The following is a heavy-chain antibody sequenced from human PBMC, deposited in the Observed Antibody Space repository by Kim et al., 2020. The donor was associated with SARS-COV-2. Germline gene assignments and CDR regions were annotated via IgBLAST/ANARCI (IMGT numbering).Heavy chain of an antibody. D-gene: IGHD2-21*01. CDR3: MKGGWGSIWDH. CDR1: GFTFPGYA. Sequence: GGSLRLSCTTSGFTFPGYAMSWVRQAPGKGLEWVSSIDGSDGTTYYVDSVKGRFTISRDNSKNTLYLQMTTLRADDTAVYYCMKGGWGSIWDHWGQGNLV. V-gene: IGHV3-23*01. J-gene: IGHJ4*02. CDR2: IDGSDGTT.